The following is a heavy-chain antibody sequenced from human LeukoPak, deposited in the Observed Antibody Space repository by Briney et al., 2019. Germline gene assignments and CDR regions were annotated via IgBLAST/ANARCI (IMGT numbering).Heavy chain of an antibody. V-gene: IGHV1-8*03. D-gene: IGHD4-17*01. Sequence: ASVKVSCKASGYTFTSYDINWVRQATGQGLEWMGWMNPNSGNTGYAQKFQGRVTITRNTSISTAYMELSSLRSEDTAVYYCARGGYGDYDDYYYYYMDVWGKGTTVTVSS. CDR3: ARGGYGDYDDYYYYYMDV. CDR2: MNPNSGNT. J-gene: IGHJ6*03. CDR1: GYTFTSYD.